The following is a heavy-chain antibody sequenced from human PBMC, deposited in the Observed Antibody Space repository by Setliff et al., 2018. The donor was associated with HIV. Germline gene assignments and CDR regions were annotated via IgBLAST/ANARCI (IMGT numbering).Heavy chain of an antibody. V-gene: IGHV4-4*07. CDR3: ARSIHGGGSEPFDT. D-gene: IGHD3-10*01. Sequence: SETLSLTCTVSGGSISSYYWSWIRQPAGKGLEWIGRIYTSGSTNYNPSLKSRVTMSVDTSKNQFSLKLSSVTAADTAIYYCARSIHGGGSEPFDTWGQGILVTVS. J-gene: IGHJ5*02. CDR1: GGSISSYY. CDR2: IYTSGST.